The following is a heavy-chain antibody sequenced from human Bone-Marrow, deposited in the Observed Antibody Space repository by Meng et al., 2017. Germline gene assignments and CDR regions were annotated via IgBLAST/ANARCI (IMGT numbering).Heavy chain of an antibody. V-gene: IGHV4-34*01. D-gene: IGHD1-1*01. CDR3: ARGTRPLLFQH. J-gene: IGHJ1*01. CDR1: GGSFSGYY. Sequence: QVQRQQWGAGLLNPSETLSLTCAVYGGSFSGYYWSWIRQPPGKGLEWIGEINHSGSTNYNPSLKSRVTISVDTSKNQFSLKLSSVTAADTAVYYCARGTRPLLFQHWGQGTLVTVSS. CDR2: INHSGST.